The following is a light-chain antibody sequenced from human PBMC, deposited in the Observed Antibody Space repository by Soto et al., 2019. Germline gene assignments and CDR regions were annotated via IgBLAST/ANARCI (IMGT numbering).Light chain of an antibody. CDR2: GAS. Sequence: EIVMTQSPATLSVSPGERATLSCRASPSVSSNLAWYQQKPGQAPRLLIYGASTRATGIPARFSGSGSGKEDTLTTSSRQSEEGAVDYDQQENNGPPRYTFGQGTKLEIK. V-gene: IGKV3-15*01. CDR3: QQENNGPPRYT. J-gene: IGKJ2*01. CDR1: PSVSSN.